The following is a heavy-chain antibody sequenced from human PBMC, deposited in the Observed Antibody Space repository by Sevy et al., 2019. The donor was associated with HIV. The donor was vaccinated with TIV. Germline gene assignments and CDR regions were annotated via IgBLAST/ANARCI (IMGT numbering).Heavy chain of an antibody. CDR3: ARDMRGYCSSTSCYALEY. D-gene: IGHD2-2*01. CDR2: IWYDGSNK. CDR1: GFTFSSYG. Sequence: GGSLRLSCAASGFTFSSYGMHWVRQAPGKGLEWVAVIWYDGSNKYYADSVKGRFTISRDNSKNTLYLQMNSLRAEDTAVYYCARDMRGYCSSTSCYALEYWGQGTLVTVSS. J-gene: IGHJ4*02. V-gene: IGHV3-33*01.